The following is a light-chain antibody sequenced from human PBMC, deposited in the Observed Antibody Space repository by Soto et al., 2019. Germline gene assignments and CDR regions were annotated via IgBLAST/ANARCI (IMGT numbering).Light chain of an antibody. J-gene: IGLJ1*01. CDR3: SSYTSSSTLYV. Sequence: QSVLTQPASVSGSPGQSITISCTGTSSDVGGYNYVSWYQQHPGKAPKLMIYDVSVRPSGVSNRFSGSKSGNTASLTISGLQAEDEADYYCSSYTSSSTLYVFGIGTKLTVL. V-gene: IGLV2-14*01. CDR2: DVS. CDR1: SSDVGGYNY.